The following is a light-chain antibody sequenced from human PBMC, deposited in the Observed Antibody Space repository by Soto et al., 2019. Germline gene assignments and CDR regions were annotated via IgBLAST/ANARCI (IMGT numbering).Light chain of an antibody. CDR1: QSVSSNN. CDR2: VAS. CDR3: QPNGSGPWT. V-gene: IGKV3-20*01. J-gene: IGKJ1*01. Sequence: EIVLTQSPDTLSLSPGERATLSCRASQSVSSNNLAWYQHKPGQPPRLLIYVASRRATGIPDRFSGSGSGSEFTLTITRLEPEDFAVYYCQPNGSGPWTFGQGTKVEIK.